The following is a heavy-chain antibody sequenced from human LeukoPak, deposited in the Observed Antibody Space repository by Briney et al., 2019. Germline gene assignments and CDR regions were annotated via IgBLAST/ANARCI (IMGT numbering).Heavy chain of an antibody. Sequence: SETLSLTCIVSGASFNTGDYYWNWIRQHPGKGLEWIGYIYNSGSTYCNPSLKSRVTISVDTSKNHFSLRLTSVTAADSAVYYCARGAPPDSWGQGTLVTVS. J-gene: IGHJ4*02. V-gene: IGHV4-31*03. CDR2: IYNSGST. CDR1: GASFNTGDYY. CDR3: ARGAPPDS.